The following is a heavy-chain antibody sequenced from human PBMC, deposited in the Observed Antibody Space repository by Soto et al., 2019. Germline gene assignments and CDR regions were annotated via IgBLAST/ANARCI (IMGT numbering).Heavy chain of an antibody. CDR3: ANEVDVAFSSLQYGMDV. Sequence: GSLRLSCAASGFTFSSYSMNWVRQAPGKGLEWVAFISYDGTYKYYADSVRGRFTVYRDNSKSTLFLQMNSLKFEDTAVYVCANEVDVAFSSLQYGMDVWGQGTTVTVSS. CDR1: GFTFSSYS. J-gene: IGHJ6*02. D-gene: IGHD5-12*01. CDR2: ISYDGTYK. V-gene: IGHV3-30*18.